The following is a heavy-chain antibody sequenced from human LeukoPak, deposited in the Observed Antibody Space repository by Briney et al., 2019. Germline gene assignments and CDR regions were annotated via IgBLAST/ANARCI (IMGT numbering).Heavy chain of an antibody. CDR3: ARGVFVVVVAASPQPGAYFDY. CDR2: INHSGST. J-gene: IGHJ4*02. D-gene: IGHD2-15*01. V-gene: IGHV4-34*01. CDR1: SGSFSGYY. Sequence: SETLSLTCAVYSGSFSGYYWSWIRQPPGKGLEWIGEINHSGSTNYNPSLKSRVTISVDTSKNQFSLKLSSVTAADTAVYYCARGVFVVVVAASPQPGAYFDYWGQGTLVTVSS.